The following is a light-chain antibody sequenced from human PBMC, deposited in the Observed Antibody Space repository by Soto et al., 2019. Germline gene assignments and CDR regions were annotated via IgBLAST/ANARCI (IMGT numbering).Light chain of an antibody. CDR3: QQFSSYPLT. CDR2: GAS. J-gene: IGKJ4*01. V-gene: IGKV3-15*01. CDR1: QSVSSN. Sequence: EIVMTQSPATLSVSPGERATLSCRASQSVSSNLAWYQQKPGQAPRPLIYGASTRATGIPARFSGSGSGTEFTLTISRLEPEDFAVYYCQQFSSYPLTFGGGTKVDIK.